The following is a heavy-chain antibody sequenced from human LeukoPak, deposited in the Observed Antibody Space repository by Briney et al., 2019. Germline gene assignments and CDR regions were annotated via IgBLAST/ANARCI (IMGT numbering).Heavy chain of an antibody. V-gene: IGHV4-61*08. D-gene: IGHD1-26*01. Sequence: PSETLSLTCTVSGVSVSSGDYYWSRIPQPPGQVLERIGCIFYNGITNYNPSLKSLVTITVDTSKNQFSLKLSSVTAADTAVYYCARAPRSGSNYRFDHWGQGTLVTVSS. J-gene: IGHJ4*02. CDR2: IFYNGIT. CDR1: GVSVSSGDYY. CDR3: ARAPRSGSNYRFDH.